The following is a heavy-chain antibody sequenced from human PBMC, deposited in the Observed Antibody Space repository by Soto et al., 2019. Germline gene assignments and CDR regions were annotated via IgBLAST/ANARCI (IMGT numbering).Heavy chain of an antibody. Sequence: QVQLVQSGAEVKKPGASVKVSCKASGYTFTSYGISWVRQAPGQGLEWMGWISAYNGNTNYAQKLQGRVTMTTDTSTSTGYMELRSLGSVDRAVYYCESAPRGYDFWSGYYNPAFDIWGQGTMVTVSS. V-gene: IGHV1-18*01. CDR2: ISAYNGNT. CDR1: GYTFTSYG. CDR3: ESAPRGYDFWSGYYNPAFDI. D-gene: IGHD3-3*01. J-gene: IGHJ3*02.